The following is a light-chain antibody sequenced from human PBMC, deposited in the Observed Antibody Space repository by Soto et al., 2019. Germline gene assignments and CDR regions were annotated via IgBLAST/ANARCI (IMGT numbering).Light chain of an antibody. CDR2: LGS. Sequence: DIVMTQSPLSLPVTPGEPASISCRSGQSLLYSNGYNYLDWYLQRPGQSPQLLVHLGSNRASGVPDRFSGSGSGTDFTLKISKVEAEDVGIYYCMQALSGRTFGQGTKVEIK. CDR1: QSLLYSNGYNY. CDR3: MQALSGRT. J-gene: IGKJ1*01. V-gene: IGKV2-28*01.